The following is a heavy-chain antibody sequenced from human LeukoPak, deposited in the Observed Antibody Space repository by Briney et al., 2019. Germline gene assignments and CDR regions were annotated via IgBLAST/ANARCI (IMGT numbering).Heavy chain of an antibody. D-gene: IGHD6-19*01. J-gene: IGHJ5*01. V-gene: IGHV3-33*06. CDR2: VWYDGSNK. CDR3: VKDPGRDSSGWYAF. Sequence: PGGSLRLSCAASGFIFSSYGMHRVRQAPGKGLEWVAVVWYDGSNKYYADSVKGRFTISRDNSKNTLYLQMNSLRAEDTAVYYCVKDPGRDSSGWYAFWGQGTLVTVSS. CDR1: GFIFSSYG.